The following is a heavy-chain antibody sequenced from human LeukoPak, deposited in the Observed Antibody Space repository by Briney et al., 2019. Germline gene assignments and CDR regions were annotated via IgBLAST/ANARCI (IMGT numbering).Heavy chain of an antibody. D-gene: IGHD2-15*01. CDR3: ARVWELVAATRLQVNPDAFDI. CDR2: ISAYNGNT. J-gene: IGHJ3*02. Sequence: ASVKVSCKASGYTFTSYGISWVRQAPGQGLEWMGWISAYNGNTNYAQKLQGRVTITTDTSTSTAYMELRSLRSDDTAVYYCARVWELVAATRLQVNPDAFDIWGQGTMVTVSS. V-gene: IGHV1-18*01. CDR1: GYTFTSYG.